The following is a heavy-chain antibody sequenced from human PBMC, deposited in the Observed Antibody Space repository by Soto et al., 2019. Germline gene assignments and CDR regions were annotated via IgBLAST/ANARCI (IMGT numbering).Heavy chain of an antibody. V-gene: IGHV4-30-2*01. Sequence: PSETLSLTCAVSGGSISSGGYSWSWIRQPPGKGLEWIGYIYHSGSTYYNPSLKSRVTISVDRSKNQFSLKLSSVTAADTAVYYCARDHCSGGSCYSYYYYGMDVWGQGTTVTVSS. J-gene: IGHJ6*02. D-gene: IGHD2-15*01. CDR3: ARDHCSGGSCYSYYYYGMDV. CDR2: IYHSGST. CDR1: GGSISSGGYS.